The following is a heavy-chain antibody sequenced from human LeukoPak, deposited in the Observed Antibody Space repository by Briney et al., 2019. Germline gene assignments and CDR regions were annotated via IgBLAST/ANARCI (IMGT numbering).Heavy chain of an antibody. J-gene: IGHJ4*02. CDR1: GYTFTGYY. V-gene: IGHV1-2*02. CDR3: ARVVVAVFGVMVHSNYFDS. D-gene: IGHD3-3*01. CDR2: INPNSGGT. Sequence: ASVKVSCKASGYTFTGYYMHWVRQAPGQGLEWMGWINPNSGGTNYAQKFQGRVTMTRDTSISTAYMELSRLRSDDTAVYYCARVVVAVFGVMVHSNYFDSWGQGTLITVSS.